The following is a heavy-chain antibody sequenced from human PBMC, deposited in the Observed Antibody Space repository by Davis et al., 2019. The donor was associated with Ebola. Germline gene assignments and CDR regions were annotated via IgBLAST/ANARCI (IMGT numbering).Heavy chain of an antibody. CDR1: EFTFNNYN. CDR3: TRSAGGLSFDI. CDR2: ISSRSSHL. J-gene: IGHJ3*02. Sequence: PGGSLRLSCKGSEFTFNNYNLNWVRQAPGKGLEWVSSISSRSSHLEYADSVKDRFTISRDNAQNSLFLQMNSLRAEDTAIYYCTRSAGGLSFDIWGQGTMVTVSS. V-gene: IGHV3-21*01.